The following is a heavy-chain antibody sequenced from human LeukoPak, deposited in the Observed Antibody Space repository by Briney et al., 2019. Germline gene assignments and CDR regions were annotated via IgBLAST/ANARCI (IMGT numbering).Heavy chain of an antibody. CDR1: GFTFSSYA. CDR2: ISGSGGST. V-gene: IGHV3-23*01. D-gene: IGHD3-9*01. Sequence: PGGSLRLSCAASGFTFSSYAMSWVRQAPGKGLEWVSAISGSGGSTYYADSVKGRFTISRDNSKNTLYLQMNSLRAEDTAVYYCAKDGLRYFDWLFPPDYWGQGTLVTVSS. J-gene: IGHJ4*02. CDR3: AKDGLRYFDWLFPPDY.